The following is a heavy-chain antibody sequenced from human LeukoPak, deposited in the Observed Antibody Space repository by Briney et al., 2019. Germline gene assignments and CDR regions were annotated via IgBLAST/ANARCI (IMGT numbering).Heavy chain of an antibody. D-gene: IGHD2-15*01. Sequence: GASVNVSCKASGYTFTGYYMHWVRQAPGQGLEWMGWINPNSGGTNYAQKFQGRVNMSRDTSISTAYMELSRLRSDDTAVYYCARSSLVVVAATENNWFDPWGQGTLVTVSS. V-gene: IGHV1-2*02. CDR2: INPNSGGT. CDR3: ARSSLVVVAATENNWFDP. J-gene: IGHJ5*02. CDR1: GYTFTGYY.